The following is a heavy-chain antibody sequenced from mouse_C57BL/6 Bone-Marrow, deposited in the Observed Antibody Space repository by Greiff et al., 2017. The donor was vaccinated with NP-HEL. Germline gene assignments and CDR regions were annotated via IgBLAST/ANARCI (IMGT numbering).Heavy chain of an antibody. CDR1: GFTFSDFY. CDR3: ARALITTGAMDY. Sequence: EVKLVESGGGLVQSGRSLRLSCATSGFTFSDFYMEWVRQAPGKGLEWIAASRNKANDYTTEYSASVKGRFIVSRDTSQSILYLQMNALRAEDTAIYYCARALITTGAMDYWGQGTSVTVSS. CDR2: SRNKANDYTT. J-gene: IGHJ4*01. V-gene: IGHV7-1*01. D-gene: IGHD1-1*01.